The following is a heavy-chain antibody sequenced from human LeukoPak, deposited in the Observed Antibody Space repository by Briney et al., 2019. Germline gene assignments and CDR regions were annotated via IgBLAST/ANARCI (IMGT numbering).Heavy chain of an antibody. J-gene: IGHJ3*02. V-gene: IGHV1-18*01. D-gene: IGHD1-26*01. CDR1: GYTFTSYG. Sequence: ASVKVSSKASGYTFTSYGISWVRQAPGQGLEWMGWISAYNGNTNYAQKLQGRVTMTTDTSTSTAYMELRSLRSDDTTVYYCAVGVGATGADAFDIWGPGNTGTVSS. CDR3: AVGVGATGADAFDI. CDR2: ISAYNGNT.